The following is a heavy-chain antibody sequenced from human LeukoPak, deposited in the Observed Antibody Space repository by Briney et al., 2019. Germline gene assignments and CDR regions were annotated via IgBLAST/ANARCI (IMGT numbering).Heavy chain of an antibody. Sequence: SETLSLTCTVSGYSISSGYYWGWIRQPPGKGLEWIGSIYHSGSTYYNPSLKSRVTISVDTSKNQFSLKLSSVTAADTAVYYCARDLDYGDYEEDYWGQGTLVTVSS. J-gene: IGHJ4*02. V-gene: IGHV4-38-2*02. CDR3: ARDLDYGDYEEDY. CDR2: IYHSGST. CDR1: GYSISSGYY. D-gene: IGHD4-17*01.